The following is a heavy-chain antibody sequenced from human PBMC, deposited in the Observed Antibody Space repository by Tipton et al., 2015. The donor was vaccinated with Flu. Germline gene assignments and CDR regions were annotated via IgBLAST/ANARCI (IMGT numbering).Heavy chain of an antibody. CDR3: ARLAYSYDIRGYYFDS. D-gene: IGHD5-18*01. CDR1: GGSISSYY. Sequence: LRLSCSVSGGSISSYYWSWIRQPAGKGLEWIGRILTGGSTNYNPSLKSRVTMSVDTSKNQFSLKLSSVTAADTAVYYCARLAYSYDIRGYYFDSWGQGTLVSV. CDR2: ILTGGST. V-gene: IGHV4-4*07. J-gene: IGHJ4*02.